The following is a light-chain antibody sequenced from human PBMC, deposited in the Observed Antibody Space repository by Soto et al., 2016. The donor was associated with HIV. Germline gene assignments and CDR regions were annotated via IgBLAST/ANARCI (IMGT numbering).Light chain of an antibody. CDR3: QVWDRNTDHRV. CDR1: NVGNKA. J-gene: IGLJ2*01. V-gene: IGLV3-21*03. Sequence: SYVLTQPPSVSVAPGKTARVTCGGNNVGNKAVHWYQQKPGQAPVLVVYDDSHRPSGIPERFSGSNSGHTATLTISRVEAGDEADFYCQVWDRNTDHRVFGGGTKLTVL. CDR2: DDS.